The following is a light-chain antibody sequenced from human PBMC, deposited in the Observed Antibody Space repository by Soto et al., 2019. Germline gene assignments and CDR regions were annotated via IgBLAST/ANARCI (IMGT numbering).Light chain of an antibody. CDR3: MQGTHWLAT. V-gene: IGKV2-30*01. Sequence: DVVMTQSPLSLPVTLGQPASISCRSSQSLVYNDGNTYLSWFQQRPGQSPRRLIYKVSKRDSGVPDRFSGSGSGTDFTLKISRVEADDVGVYYCMQGTHWLATFGQGTKLEIK. J-gene: IGKJ2*01. CDR2: KVS. CDR1: QSLVYNDGNTY.